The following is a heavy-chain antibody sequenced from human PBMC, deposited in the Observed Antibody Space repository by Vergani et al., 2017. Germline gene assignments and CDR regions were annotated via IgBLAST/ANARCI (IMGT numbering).Heavy chain of an antibody. CDR2: ISGSGGST. CDR3: AKDRSNYEDYYYYDMDV. V-gene: IGHV3-23*01. D-gene: IGHD4-11*01. Sequence: EVQLLESGGGLVQPGGSLRLSCAASGFTFSSYAMSWVRQAPGKGLEWVSAISGSGGSTYYADSVKGRFTIPRNNSKNTLYLQMNSLRAEDTAVYYCAKDRSNYEDYYYYDMDVWGKGTTVTVSS. J-gene: IGHJ6*03. CDR1: GFTFSSYA.